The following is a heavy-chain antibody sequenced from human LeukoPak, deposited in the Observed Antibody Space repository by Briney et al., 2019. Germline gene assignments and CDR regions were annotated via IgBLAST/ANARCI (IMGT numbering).Heavy chain of an antibody. CDR2: INPSGGST. CDR3: ATIGLMDY. J-gene: IGHJ4*02. V-gene: IGHV1-46*01. CDR1: GYTFTSYY. D-gene: IGHD1/OR15-1a*01. Sequence: ASVKVSCKASGYTFTSYYMHWVRQAPGQGLEWMGIINPSGGSTSYAQKFQGRVTMTEDTSTDTAYMELSSLRSEDTAVYYCATIGLMDYWGQGTLVTVSS.